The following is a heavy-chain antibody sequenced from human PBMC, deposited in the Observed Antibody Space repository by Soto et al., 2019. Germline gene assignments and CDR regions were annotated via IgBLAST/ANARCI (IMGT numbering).Heavy chain of an antibody. CDR3: AHSVRRGYCSGGNCYFFDQ. CDR2: MYWDDDE. CDR1: GFSLSTSGVG. Sequence: QITLKASGPTLVKPTQTLTLTCTFSGFSLSTSGVGVGWIRQPPGKAMEWLALMYWDDDERYSPSLRTRLTITKDTYKNQVVLTMTTMDPVDTATYYCAHSVRRGYCSGGNCYFFDQWGQGTLVTVSS. V-gene: IGHV2-5*02. J-gene: IGHJ4*02. D-gene: IGHD2-15*01.